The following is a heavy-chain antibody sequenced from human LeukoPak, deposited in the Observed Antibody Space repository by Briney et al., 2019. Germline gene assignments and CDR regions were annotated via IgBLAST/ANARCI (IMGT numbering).Heavy chain of an antibody. V-gene: IGHV3-23*01. Sequence: GGSLRLSCAASGFTFSTYAMSWVRQAPGKGLEWVSAISGSGGSTYYADSVKGRFTISRDNSKNRLYLQMNSLRAEDTAVYYCAKRPRGNYLDPFDYWGQGTLVTVSS. J-gene: IGHJ4*02. CDR2: ISGSGGST. CDR3: AKRPRGNYLDPFDY. CDR1: GFTFSTYA. D-gene: IGHD3-10*01.